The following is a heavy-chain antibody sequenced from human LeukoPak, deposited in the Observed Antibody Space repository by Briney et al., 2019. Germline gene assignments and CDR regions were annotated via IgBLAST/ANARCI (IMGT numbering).Heavy chain of an antibody. Sequence: GGSLRLSCTASGFAFDVHGMSWVRHVPGKGLEWVSGINWRGGSTGYADPLGGRFTLSRDTAKNSLYLQMDSLRAEDTALYYCARAPITSPFYFDYWGQGTLVTVSS. D-gene: IGHD2-2*01. CDR1: GFAFDVHG. CDR2: INWRGGST. J-gene: IGHJ4*02. CDR3: ARAPITSPFYFDY. V-gene: IGHV3-20*04.